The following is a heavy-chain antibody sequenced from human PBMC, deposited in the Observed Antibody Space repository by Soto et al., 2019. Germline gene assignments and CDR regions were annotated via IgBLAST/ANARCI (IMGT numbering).Heavy chain of an antibody. CDR2: ISGSGGSR. CDR1: GLTFSSYA. CDR3: AKGCRGCDSSGYLHFDY. J-gene: IGHJ4*02. D-gene: IGHD3-22*01. Sequence: PGSSLRLSCAASGLTFSSYAMSWVRQAPGTVLEWVSAISGSGGSRYYADSLKGRFTISRENSKNTLYLQMNSLRAEDTAVYYCAKGCRGCDSSGYLHFDYWGQGTLVTVSS. V-gene: IGHV3-23*01.